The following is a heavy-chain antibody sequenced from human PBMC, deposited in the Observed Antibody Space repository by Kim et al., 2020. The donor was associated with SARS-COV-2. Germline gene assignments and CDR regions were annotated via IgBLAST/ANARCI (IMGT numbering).Heavy chain of an antibody. D-gene: IGHD2-2*01. Sequence: ASVKVSCKASGYTFTGYYMHWVRQAPGQGLEWMGWINPNSGGTNYAQKFQGRVTMTRDTSISTAYMELSRLRSDDTAVYYCARDKSSRGVNQLLSHYFDYWGQGTLVTVSS. CDR1: GYTFTGYY. J-gene: IGHJ4*02. CDR3: ARDKSSRGVNQLLSHYFDY. V-gene: IGHV1-2*02. CDR2: INPNSGGT.